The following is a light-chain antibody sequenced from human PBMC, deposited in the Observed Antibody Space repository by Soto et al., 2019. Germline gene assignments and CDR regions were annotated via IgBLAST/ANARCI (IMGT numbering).Light chain of an antibody. CDR1: QSITGW. Sequence: DFQMTQSPSTLSASVGDRVTITCLASQSITGWLAWFQQKPGKAPKLLIYKASTLKSGAPSRFSGSGSGTEFTLTISSLQPDDFATYYCQHYNSYSEAFGQGTKVDIK. CDR3: QHYNSYSEA. V-gene: IGKV1-5*03. J-gene: IGKJ1*01. CDR2: KAS.